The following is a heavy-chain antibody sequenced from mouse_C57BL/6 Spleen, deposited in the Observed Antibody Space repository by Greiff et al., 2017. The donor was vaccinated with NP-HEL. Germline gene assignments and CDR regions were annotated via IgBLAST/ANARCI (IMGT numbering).Heavy chain of an antibody. V-gene: IGHV5-4*03. CDR2: ISDGGSYT. J-gene: IGHJ1*03. CDR3: ARVSRWLLRYFDV. CDR1: GFTFSSYA. D-gene: IGHD2-3*01. Sequence: EVKLVESGGGLVKPGGSLKLSCAASGFTFSSYAMSWVRQTPEKRLEWVATISDGGSYTYYPDNVKGRFTISRDNAKNNLYLQMSHLKSEDTAMYYCARVSRWLLRYFDVWGTGTTVTVSS.